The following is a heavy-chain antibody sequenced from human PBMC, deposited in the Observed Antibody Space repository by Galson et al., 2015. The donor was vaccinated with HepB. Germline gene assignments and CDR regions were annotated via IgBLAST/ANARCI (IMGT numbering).Heavy chain of an antibody. J-gene: IGHJ4*02. Sequence: SLRLSCAASGFTFSDYGMHWVRHVPGKGLEWVAVIWYDGNNKYYGDSVKGRFTISRDNFKNMMFLQMNSLRAEDTAVYYCARDWDSSGYCPGYWGQGTLVTVSS. V-gene: IGHV3-33*01. CDR2: IWYDGNNK. D-gene: IGHD3-22*01. CDR1: GFTFSDYG. CDR3: ARDWDSSGYCPGY.